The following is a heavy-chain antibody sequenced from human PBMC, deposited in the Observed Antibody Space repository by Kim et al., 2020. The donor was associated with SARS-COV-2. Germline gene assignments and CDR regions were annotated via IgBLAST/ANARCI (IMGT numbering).Heavy chain of an antibody. Sequence: GGSLRLSCAASGFTFSNYAMSWVRQAPGKGLEWVSAFSGSGGSTYYADSVKGRFTISRDDSKNTLFLQMNSLRAEDTAVYFCAKRVGATYGYFDYWGLGTLVTVSS. CDR2: FSGSGGST. J-gene: IGHJ4*02. V-gene: IGHV3-23*01. D-gene: IGHD1-26*01. CDR3: AKRVGATYGYFDY. CDR1: GFTFSNYA.